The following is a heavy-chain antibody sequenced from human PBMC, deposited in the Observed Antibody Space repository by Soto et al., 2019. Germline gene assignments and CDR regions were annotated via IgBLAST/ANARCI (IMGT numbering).Heavy chain of an antibody. D-gene: IGHD4-4*01. CDR1: GFIFSNSA. J-gene: IGHJ6*02. Sequence: GGSLRLSCAASGFIFSNSAIHWVRQAPGKGPEWVGRIKSKTYGGTTDYAAPVKGRFTISRDDSKNTLYLQMNSLKTEDTAVYICTTEGPTDYSKYYYYYGMDVWGQGTTVTVSS. CDR3: TTEGPTDYSKYYYYYGMDV. V-gene: IGHV3-15*07. CDR2: IKSKTYGGTT.